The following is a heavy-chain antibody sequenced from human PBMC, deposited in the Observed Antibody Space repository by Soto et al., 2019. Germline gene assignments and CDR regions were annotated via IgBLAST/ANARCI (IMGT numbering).Heavy chain of an antibody. CDR3: ARDHPKVYGGDYYYYYMDV. V-gene: IGHV4-39*07. CDR2: VSYSGST. Sequence: SETLSLTCTVSGGSISNSSYQWGWIRQPPGKGLQWIGSVSYSGSTYYNPSLKSRVTISVDTSKNQFSLKLSSVTAADTAVYYCARDHPKVYGGDYYYYYMDVWGKGTTVTVSS. D-gene: IGHD4-17*01. CDR1: GGSISNSSYQ. J-gene: IGHJ6*03.